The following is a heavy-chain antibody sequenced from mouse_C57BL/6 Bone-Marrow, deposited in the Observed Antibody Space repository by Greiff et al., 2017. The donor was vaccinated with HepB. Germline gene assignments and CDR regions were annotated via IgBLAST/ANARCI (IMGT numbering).Heavy chain of an antibody. D-gene: IGHD1-1*01. CDR3: ARSGHYYGSSYENYFDY. CDR2: ISNGGGST. CDR1: GFTFSDYY. Sequence: EVKLVESGGGLVQPGGSLKLSCAASGFTFSDYYMYWVRQTPEKRLEWVAYISNGGGSTYYPDTVKGRFTISRDNAKNTLYLQMSRLKSEDTAMYDCARSGHYYGSSYENYFDYWGQGTTLTVSS. J-gene: IGHJ2*01. V-gene: IGHV5-12*01.